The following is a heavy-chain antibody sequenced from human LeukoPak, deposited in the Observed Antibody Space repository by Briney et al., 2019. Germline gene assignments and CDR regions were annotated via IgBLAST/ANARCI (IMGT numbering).Heavy chain of an antibody. CDR2: ISYDGSNE. CDR3: ARERESSLYYFDY. D-gene: IGHD5-24*01. Sequence: PGGSLRLSCAASGFTFTSYAMHWVRQAPGKGLEWVAIISYDGSNENYADSVKGRFTISRDNSENTLYLQMNSLRAEDTAVFYCARERESSLYYFDYWGQGTLVTVSS. CDR1: GFTFTSYA. V-gene: IGHV3-30*04. J-gene: IGHJ4*02.